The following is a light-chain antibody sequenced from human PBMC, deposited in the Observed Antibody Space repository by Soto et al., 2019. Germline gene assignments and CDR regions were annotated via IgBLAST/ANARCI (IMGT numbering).Light chain of an antibody. J-gene: IGLJ1*01. Sequence: QSALTQPRSVSGSPGQSVTISCTGTSSDVGGYYFVSWYQQHPGKAPKLMIYDVTKRPSGVPDRFSGPKSGNTASLTISGLQAEDEAEYYCCSYAGSFNYVFGTGTKLTVL. V-gene: IGLV2-11*01. CDR2: DVT. CDR3: CSYAGSFNYV. CDR1: SSDVGGYYF.